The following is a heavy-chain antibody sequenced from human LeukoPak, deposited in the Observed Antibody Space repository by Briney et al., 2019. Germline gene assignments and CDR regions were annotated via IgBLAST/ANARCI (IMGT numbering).Heavy chain of an antibody. CDR3: GRNYYDSSGPRGGFDY. J-gene: IGHJ4*02. CDR1: GFTFGSYA. V-gene: IGHV3-23*01. Sequence: QPGGSLRLSCAASGFTFGSYAMSWVRQAPGKGLEWVSAISGSGGSTYYADSVKGRFTISRDNSKNTLYLQMNSLRAEDTAVYYCGRNYYDSSGPRGGFDYWGQGTLVTVSS. D-gene: IGHD3-22*01. CDR2: ISGSGGST.